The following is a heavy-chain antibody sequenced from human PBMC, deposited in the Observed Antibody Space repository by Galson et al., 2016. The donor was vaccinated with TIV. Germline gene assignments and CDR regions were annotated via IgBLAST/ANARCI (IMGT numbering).Heavy chain of an antibody. CDR1: GASISYGGFY. Sequence: SETLSLTCTVSGASISYGGFYWTWIRQSPGKGLEWIGYIYCSGSTNYNPSLKSRVTISRDTSKNRFSLKLTSVTAADTAVYYCARDTSMVVTIDHFAYYMDVWGKGTTVTVSS. CDR2: IYCSGST. D-gene: IGHD2-21*02. V-gene: IGHV4-61*08. J-gene: IGHJ6*03. CDR3: ARDTSMVVTIDHFAYYMDV.